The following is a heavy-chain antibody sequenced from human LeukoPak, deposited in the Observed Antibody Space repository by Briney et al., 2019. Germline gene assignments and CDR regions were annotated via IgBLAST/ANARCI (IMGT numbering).Heavy chain of an antibody. CDR2: INHSGST. J-gene: IGHJ5*02. CDR3: ARGSGRATNR. V-gene: IGHV4-34*01. CDR1: GGSFSGYY. Sequence: SETLSLTCAVYGGSFSGYYWSWIRQPPGKGLEWIGEINHSGSTNYNPSLKSRATISVDTSKNQFSLKLSSVTAADTAVYYCARGSGRATNRWGQGTLVTVSS.